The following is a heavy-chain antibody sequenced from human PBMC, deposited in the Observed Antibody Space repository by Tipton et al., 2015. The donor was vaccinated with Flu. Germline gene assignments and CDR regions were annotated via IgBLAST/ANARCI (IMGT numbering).Heavy chain of an antibody. V-gene: IGHV3-15*01. Sequence: SLRLSCVASGLTFSDVWLSWVRQAPGKGLEWVARIKSKNDGGTRDFAAPVKGRFAISRDDSKNTVYLQMDSVKTEDTAVYYGTTGAGRSDFDYWGQGTLVSVTS. D-gene: IGHD3-10*01. CDR3: TTGAGRSDFDY. J-gene: IGHJ4*02. CDR1: GLTFSDVW. CDR2: IKSKNDGGTR.